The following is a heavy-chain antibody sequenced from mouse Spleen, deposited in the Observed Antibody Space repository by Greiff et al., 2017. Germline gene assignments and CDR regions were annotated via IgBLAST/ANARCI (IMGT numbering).Heavy chain of an antibody. V-gene: IGHV3-2*02. CDR3: ARWGFRPPHYGSTWGYYYAMDY. Sequence: EVKLVESGPGLVKPSQSLSLTCTVTGYSITSDYAWNWIRQFPGNKLEWMGYISYSGSTSYNPSLKSRISITRDTSKNQFFLQLNSVTTEDTATYYCARWGFRPPHYGSTWGYYYAMDYWGQGTSVTVSS. J-gene: IGHJ4*01. D-gene: IGHD1-1*01. CDR2: ISYSGST. CDR1: GYSITSDYA.